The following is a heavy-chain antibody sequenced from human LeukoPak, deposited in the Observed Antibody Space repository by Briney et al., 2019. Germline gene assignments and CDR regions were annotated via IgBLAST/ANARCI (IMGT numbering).Heavy chain of an antibody. V-gene: IGHV1-8*01. CDR3: ARGPTVGITFGGVIVTDFDY. J-gene: IGHJ4*02. Sequence: ASVKVSCKASGYTFTSYDINWVRQATGQGLEWMGWMNPNSGNTGYAQKFQGRVTMTRNTSISTAYMELSSVRSEDTAVYYCARGPTVGITFGGVIVTDFDYWGQGALVTVSS. CDR1: GYTFTSYD. CDR2: MNPNSGNT. D-gene: IGHD3-16*02.